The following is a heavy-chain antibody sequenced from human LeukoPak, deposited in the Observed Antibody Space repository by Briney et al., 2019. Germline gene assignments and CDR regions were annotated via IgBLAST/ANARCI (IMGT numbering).Heavy chain of an antibody. CDR1: GFTFSSYT. J-gene: IGHJ6*03. CDR2: ISSSSSYI. D-gene: IGHD5-18*01. V-gene: IGHV3-21*01. CDR3: ARGDDSYGPLDYYYYMDV. Sequence: GGSLRLSCAASGFTFSSYTMNWVRQGPGKGLEWVSCISSSSSYIYYADSVKGRFTISRDNAKNSLYLQVNSLRAEYTAVYYCARGDDSYGPLDYYYYMDVWGKGTTVTVSS.